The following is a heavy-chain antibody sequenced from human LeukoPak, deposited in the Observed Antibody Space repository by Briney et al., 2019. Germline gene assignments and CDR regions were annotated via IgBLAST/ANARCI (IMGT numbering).Heavy chain of an antibody. D-gene: IGHD6-13*01. Sequence: PGRSLRLSCAASGFTFSSYAMSWVRQAPGKGLEWVSSISDRDSGSTTYYADSMKGRFTISRDNSKDTLYLQMNSLRAEDTAIYYCAKLSGYSSSWYWHWGQGTLVTVSS. J-gene: IGHJ4*02. CDR2: ISDRDSGSTT. CDR1: GFTFSSYA. V-gene: IGHV3-23*01. CDR3: AKLSGYSSSWYWH.